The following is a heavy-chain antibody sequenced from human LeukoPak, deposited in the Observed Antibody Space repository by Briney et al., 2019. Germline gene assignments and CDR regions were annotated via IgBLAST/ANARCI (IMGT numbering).Heavy chain of an antibody. CDR3: ARDPSSSWYKIWFDP. D-gene: IGHD6-13*01. V-gene: IGHV1-2*02. CDR1: GYTFTGYY. CDR2: INPNSGGT. J-gene: IGHJ5*02. Sequence: ASVKVSCKXSGYTFTGYYMHWVRQAPGQGLEWMGWINPNSGGTNYAQKFQGRVTMTRDTSISTAYMELSRLRSDDTAVYYCARDPSSSWYKIWFDPWGQGTLVTVSS.